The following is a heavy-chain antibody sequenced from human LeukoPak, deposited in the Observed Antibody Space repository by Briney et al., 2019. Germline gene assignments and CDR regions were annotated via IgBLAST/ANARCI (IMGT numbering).Heavy chain of an antibody. Sequence: ASQTLSLTCTVSGGSISSGGYYWSWIRQHPGKGLEWIGYISYSGSTYYNPSLKSRVTISVDTSKNQFSLKLSSVTAADTAVYYCARGSSSRSTNYWGQGTLVTVSS. D-gene: IGHD6-19*01. CDR1: GGSISSGGYY. CDR3: ARGSSSRSTNY. V-gene: IGHV4-31*03. CDR2: ISYSGST. J-gene: IGHJ4*02.